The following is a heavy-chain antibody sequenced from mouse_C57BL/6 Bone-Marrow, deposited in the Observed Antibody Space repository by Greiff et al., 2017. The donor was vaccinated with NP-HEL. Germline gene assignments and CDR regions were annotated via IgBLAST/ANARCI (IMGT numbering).Heavy chain of an antibody. CDR3: ARKDYYGSSFTWFAY. J-gene: IGHJ3*01. D-gene: IGHD1-1*01. CDR1: GYTFTDYN. V-gene: IGHV1-18*01. CDR2: INPNNGGT. Sequence: VQLQQSGPELVKPGASVKVPCKASGYTFTDYNMDWVKQSHGKSLEWIGDINPNNGGTIYNQKFKGKATLTVDKSSSTAYMELRSLTSEDTAVYYCARKDYYGSSFTWFAYLGQGTLVTVSA.